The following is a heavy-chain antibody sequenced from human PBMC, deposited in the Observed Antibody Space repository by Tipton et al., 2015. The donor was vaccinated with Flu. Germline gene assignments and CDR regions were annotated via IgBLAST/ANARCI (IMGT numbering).Heavy chain of an antibody. CDR2: IYTSGST. CDR3: ARGGDGYNPIDY. D-gene: IGHD5-24*01. V-gene: IGHV4-61*02. Sequence: TLSLTCTVSGGSISSGSYYWSWIRQPAGKGPEWIGRIYTSGSTNYNPSLKSRVTISVDTSKNQFSLKLSSVTAADTAVYYCARGGDGYNPIDYWGQGTLVTVSS. J-gene: IGHJ4*02. CDR1: GGSISSGSYY.